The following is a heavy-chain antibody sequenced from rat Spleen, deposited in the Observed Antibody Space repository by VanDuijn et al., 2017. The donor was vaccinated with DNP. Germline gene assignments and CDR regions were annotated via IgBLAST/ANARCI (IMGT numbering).Heavy chain of an antibody. V-gene: IGHV5-31*01. CDR3: ARDYSGDGGDYCDY. CDR2: ITSSGGST. Sequence: EVQLVESGGDLVQPGRSLKLSCVASGFTFNNYWMTWIRQVPGKGLEWVASITSSGGSTYYPDSVKGRFTISRDNAKNTLYLQMNSLRSEDTATYYCARDYSGDGGDYCDYWGQGVMVTVSS. J-gene: IGHJ2*01. CDR1: GFTFNNYW. D-gene: IGHD1-1*01.